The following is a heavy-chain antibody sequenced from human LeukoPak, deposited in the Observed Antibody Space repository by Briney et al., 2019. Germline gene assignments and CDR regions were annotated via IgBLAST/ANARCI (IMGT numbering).Heavy chain of an antibody. J-gene: IGHJ4*02. D-gene: IGHD6-13*01. CDR1: GFTVSSDY. CDR2: IYAGGST. CDR3: ARALAADSHTSFDY. V-gene: IGHV3-66*01. Sequence: GGSLRLSCAASGFTVSSDYMSWVRQAPGKGLEWVSIIYAGGSTYYADSVKGRFIVSRDNSKNTVYLQINSLRAEDTAVYYCARALAADSHTSFDYWGQGTLVTVTS.